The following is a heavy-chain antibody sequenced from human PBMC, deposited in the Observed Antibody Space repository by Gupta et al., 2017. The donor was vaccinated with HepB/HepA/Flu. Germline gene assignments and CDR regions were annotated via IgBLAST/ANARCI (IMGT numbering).Heavy chain of an antibody. CDR3: ARDFALCSDGVCYSPRFDY. CDR2: ISWNSDII. V-gene: IGHV3-48*02. J-gene: IGHJ4*02. CDR1: GFTFSPYS. D-gene: IGHD2-8*01. Sequence: EVQLLESGGDLAQPGGSLRLSCAASGFTFSPYSMNWGRQAPGKGPEWLSYISWNSDIIQYSDSVKGRFTISRDKAKNSLYLQMNSLRDEDTAVYYCARDFALCSDGVCYSPRFDYWGQGTRVTVSS.